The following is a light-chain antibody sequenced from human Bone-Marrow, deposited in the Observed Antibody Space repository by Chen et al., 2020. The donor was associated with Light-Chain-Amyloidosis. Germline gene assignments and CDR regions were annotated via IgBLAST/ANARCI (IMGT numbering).Light chain of an antibody. CDR3: FSTDSSDNHGGV. CDR2: DGS. V-gene: IGLV3-10*01. CDR1: ALPYKY. J-gene: IGLJ3*02. Sequence: SYELTKPPSVSVSPGQTARRTCSGDALPYKYTYWYQQKSGQYPVLGRYDGSIRPSGTPETFAASSSGTIATSTVSGAQVEDEADYYCFSTDSSDNHGGVFGGGTKLTVL.